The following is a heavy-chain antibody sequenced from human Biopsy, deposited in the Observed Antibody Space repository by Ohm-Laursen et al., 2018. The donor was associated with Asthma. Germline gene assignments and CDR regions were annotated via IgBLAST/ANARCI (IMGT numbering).Heavy chain of an antibody. CDR2: ISSGGRTI. Sequence: SLRLSCAASGFTFSHYYMSWIRQAPGKGLERISYISSGGRTIYYADSVKGRFTISRDNAQNLLYLQMSSLRTEDTAVYYCARDNHDYYYYGMDLWGQGTSVTVSS. V-gene: IGHV3-11*01. J-gene: IGHJ6*02. D-gene: IGHD1-14*01. CDR3: ARDNHDYYYYGMDL. CDR1: GFTFSHYY.